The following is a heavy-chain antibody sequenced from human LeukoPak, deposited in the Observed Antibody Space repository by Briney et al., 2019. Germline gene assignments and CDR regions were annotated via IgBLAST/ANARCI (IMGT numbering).Heavy chain of an antibody. D-gene: IGHD5-12*01. Sequence: SVKVSCKASGGTFSSYAITWVRQAPGQGLEWMGRIIPILGIANYAQKFQGRVTITADESTSTAYMEVSSLRSEDTAVYYCARAYSGYDFFDYWGQGILVTVSS. CDR1: GGTFSSYA. CDR2: IIPILGIA. J-gene: IGHJ4*02. CDR3: ARAYSGYDFFDY. V-gene: IGHV1-69*04.